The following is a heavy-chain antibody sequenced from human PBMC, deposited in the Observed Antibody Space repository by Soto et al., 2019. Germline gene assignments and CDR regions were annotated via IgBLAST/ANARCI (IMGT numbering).Heavy chain of an antibody. CDR1: GGTLSSYA. CDR3: ARAHCGGDCLNDY. CDR2: IIPIFGTA. Sequence: GASVPVSCKASGGTLSSYAISWVRQAPGQGLEWMGGIIPIFGTANYAQKFQGRVTITADESTSTAYMELSSLRSEDTAVYYCARAHCGGDCLNDYWGQGTLVTVSS. D-gene: IGHD2-21*02. J-gene: IGHJ4*02. V-gene: IGHV1-69*13.